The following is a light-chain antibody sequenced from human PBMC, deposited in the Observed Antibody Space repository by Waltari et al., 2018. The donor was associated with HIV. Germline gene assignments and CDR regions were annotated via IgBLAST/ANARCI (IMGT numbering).Light chain of an antibody. Sequence: EIVLTQSPATLSASPGDRATLSCRASHNVGKNLAWYQRKPGQAPRLLIYTTSTRATGIPARFSGSGSGTEFTLTITSLQSEDFAVYYCQQYKSWPPGGFSFGPGTKVDIK. CDR3: QQYKSWPPGGFS. V-gene: IGKV3-15*01. J-gene: IGKJ3*01. CDR1: HNVGKN. CDR2: TTS.